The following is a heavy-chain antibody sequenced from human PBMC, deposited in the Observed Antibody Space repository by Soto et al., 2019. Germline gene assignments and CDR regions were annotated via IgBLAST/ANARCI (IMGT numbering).Heavy chain of an antibody. CDR2: MNPNSGNT. CDR3: ARGRGLSWAGGLITMVRGLNHIIQRRAGYYFDY. J-gene: IGHJ4*02. CDR1: GYTFTSYD. Sequence: ASVKVSCKASGYTFTSYDINWVRQATGQGLEWMGWMNPNSGNTGYAQKFQGRVTMTRNTSISTAYMELSSLRSEDTAVYYCARGRGLSWAGGLITMVRGLNHIIQRRAGYYFDYWGQGTLVTVSS. V-gene: IGHV1-8*01. D-gene: IGHD3-10*01.